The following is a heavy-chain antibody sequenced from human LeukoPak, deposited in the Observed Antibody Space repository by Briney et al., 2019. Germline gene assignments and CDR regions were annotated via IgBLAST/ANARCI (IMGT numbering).Heavy chain of an antibody. CDR1: AFIFSAYD. CDR2: ISSSGNTI. V-gene: IGHV3-48*03. D-gene: IGHD2-8*01. J-gene: IGHJ6*02. Sequence: PGGSLGLSCAASAFIFSAYDMNWVRQAPGKGLEWVSYISSSGNTIYYTDSVKGRFTISRDNAGSSLYLQMNSLRAEDTAIYYCARELYPYGMDVWGQGTTVTVS. CDR3: ARELYPYGMDV.